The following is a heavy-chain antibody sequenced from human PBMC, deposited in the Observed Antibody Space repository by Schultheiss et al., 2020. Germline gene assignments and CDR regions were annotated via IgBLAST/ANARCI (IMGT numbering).Heavy chain of an antibody. V-gene: IGHV4-61*01. J-gene: IGHJ4*02. CDR1: GGSVSSGSYY. D-gene: IGHD5-24*01. CDR2: IYYSGST. CDR3: AREYGDGYNYGYFDY. Sequence: SETLSLTCTVSGGSVSSGSYYWSWIRQPPGKGLEWIGYIYYSGSTKYNPSLKSRVTMSGDTSKNQFSLKLTSVTAADTAVYYCAREYGDGYNYGYFDYWGKGTLVTVSS.